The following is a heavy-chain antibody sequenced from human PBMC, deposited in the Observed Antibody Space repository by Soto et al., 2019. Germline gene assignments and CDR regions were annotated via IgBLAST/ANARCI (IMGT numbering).Heavy chain of an antibody. D-gene: IGHD5-18*01. CDR1: GGSISNYY. CDR3: ARHRYSYGVYYFDY. CDR2: IYYSGST. Sequence: QVQLQESGPGLVKPSETLSLTCIVSGGSISNYYWSWIRQPPGKGLEWIGYIYYSGSTNYNPSLPSRVTISVDTSKNQCSLNLSSVTAADTAVYYCARHRYSYGVYYFDYWGQGTLVTVSS. V-gene: IGHV4-59*08. J-gene: IGHJ4*02.